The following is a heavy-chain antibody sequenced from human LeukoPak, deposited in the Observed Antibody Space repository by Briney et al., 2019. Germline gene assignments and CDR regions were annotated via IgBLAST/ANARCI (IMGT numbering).Heavy chain of an antibody. CDR1: GFTVSSNY. J-gene: IGHJ6*03. Sequence: GGSLRLSCAASGFTVSSNYMSWVRQAPGKGLEWVSVIYSGGSTYYADSVKGRFTISRDNSKNTLYLQMNSLRAEDTAVYYCAKDSLSGSYYYYYMDVWGKGTTVTVSS. D-gene: IGHD1-26*01. CDR2: IYSGGST. V-gene: IGHV3-53*05. CDR3: AKDSLSGSYYYYYMDV.